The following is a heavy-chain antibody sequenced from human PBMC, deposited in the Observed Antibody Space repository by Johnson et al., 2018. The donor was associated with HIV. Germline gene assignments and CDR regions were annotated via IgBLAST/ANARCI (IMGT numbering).Heavy chain of an antibody. CDR2: INSDGSST. D-gene: IGHD6-19*01. CDR3: ARAIDQGYSSGWSSDVYDI. CDR1: GFTFSSHW. J-gene: IGHJ3*02. V-gene: IGHV3-74*02. Sequence: VQLVESGGGLVQPGGSLRLSCAASGFTFSSHWMHWVRQPPGKRLVWVSRINSDGSSTSYADSVKGRFTISRDNAKNTLYLQMNSLRVEDTAVYYCARAIDQGYSSGWSSDVYDIWGQGTMVTVSS.